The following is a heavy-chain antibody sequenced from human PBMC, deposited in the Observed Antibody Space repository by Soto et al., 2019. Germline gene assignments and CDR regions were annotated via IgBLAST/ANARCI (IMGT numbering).Heavy chain of an antibody. J-gene: IGHJ6*02. V-gene: IGHV3-23*01. CDR2: ISGSGGST. CDR3: AKGFPYWDYYYYGMDV. CDR1: GFTFSNYA. D-gene: IGHD2-8*02. Sequence: EVQLLESGGGLVQPGGSLRLSCAGSGFTFSNYAMSWVRQAPGKGLEWVSAISGSGGSTNYADSVKGRFTISRDNSKNTLYLQMNSLRAEDTAVYYCAKGFPYWDYYYYGMDVWGRGTTVTVSS.